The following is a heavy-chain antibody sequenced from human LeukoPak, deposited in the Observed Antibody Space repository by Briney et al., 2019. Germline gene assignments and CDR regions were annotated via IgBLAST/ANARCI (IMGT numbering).Heavy chain of an antibody. CDR3: ARGYSSSWNYFDY. J-gene: IGHJ4*02. CDR1: GGSISNNW. D-gene: IGHD6-13*01. Sequence: PSETLSLPSTVPGGSISNNWWSWIRHPQGKGLEWIGYVFDSGGTNYNPSLKSRVATSVDTSKKQFSLKLSSVTAADTAVYYCARGYSSSWNYFDYWGQGTLVTVSS. CDR2: VFDSGGT. V-gene: IGHV4-59*01.